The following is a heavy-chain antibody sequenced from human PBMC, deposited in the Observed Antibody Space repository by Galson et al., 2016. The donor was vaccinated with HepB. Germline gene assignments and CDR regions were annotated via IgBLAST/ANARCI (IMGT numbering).Heavy chain of an antibody. J-gene: IGHJ3*02. D-gene: IGHD3-22*01. CDR2: IIPIYDTA. Sequence: SVKVSCKASGGTLSSYDISWVRQAPGQGLEWMGGIIPIYDTANYAQKFQGRVTITADKSTSTVYMGLSSLTSEDTAVYYCAKDGIVVVGLVAFDIWVQGTVVTVSS. CDR1: GGTLSSYD. V-gene: IGHV1-69*06. CDR3: AKDGIVVVGLVAFDI.